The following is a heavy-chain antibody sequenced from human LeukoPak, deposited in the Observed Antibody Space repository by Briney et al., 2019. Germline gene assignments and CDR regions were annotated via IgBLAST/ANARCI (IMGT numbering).Heavy chain of an antibody. V-gene: IGHV1-46*01. D-gene: IGHD3-10*01. Sequence: PGASVKVSCKASGYIFTSFYMHWVRQAPGQGLEWMGIINPSGGNTGYAQKFQGRVIMTRDTSISTAYMELSRLRSDDTAVYYCAREPYGSGSYSDYWGQGTLVTVSS. J-gene: IGHJ4*02. CDR1: GYIFTSFY. CDR3: AREPYGSGSYSDY. CDR2: INPSGGNT.